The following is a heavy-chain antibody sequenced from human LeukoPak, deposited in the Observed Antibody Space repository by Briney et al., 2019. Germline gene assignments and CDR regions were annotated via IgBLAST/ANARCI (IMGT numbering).Heavy chain of an antibody. Sequence: SETLSLTCAVSGYSIRSGYYWGWIRQPPGKGLEWIGSIYNSGSTYYNPSLKSRVTISVDTSRNQFSLKLSSVTAADTAVYYCARLRLAIIGEAEYYFDYWGQGTLVTVSS. D-gene: IGHD2/OR15-2a*01. CDR3: ARLRLAIIGEAEYYFDY. CDR1: GYSIRSGYY. V-gene: IGHV4-38-2*01. CDR2: IYNSGST. J-gene: IGHJ4*02.